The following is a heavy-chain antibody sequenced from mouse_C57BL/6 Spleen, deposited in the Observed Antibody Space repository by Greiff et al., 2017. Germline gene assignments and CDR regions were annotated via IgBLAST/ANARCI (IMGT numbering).Heavy chain of an antibody. V-gene: IGHV1-19*01. D-gene: IGHD4-1*01. CDR3: ARRGWDGYYFDY. J-gene: IGHJ2*01. Sequence: EVQRVESGPVLVKPGASVKMSCKASGYTFTDYYMNWVKQSHGKSLEWIGVINPYNGGTSYNQKFKGKATLTVDKSSSSAYMELNSLTSEDSAVYYCARRGWDGYYFDYWGQGTTLTVSS. CDR1: GYTFTDYY. CDR2: INPYNGGT.